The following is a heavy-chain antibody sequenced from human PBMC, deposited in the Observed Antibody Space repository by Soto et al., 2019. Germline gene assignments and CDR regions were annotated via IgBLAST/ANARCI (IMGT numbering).Heavy chain of an antibody. CDR2: ISYDGSNK. CDR3: ARGGRWGDYYDSSGPRDY. V-gene: IGHV3-30-3*01. CDR1: GFTFSSYA. Sequence: ESVGGVVQPGRSLRLSCAASGFTFSSYAMHWVRQAPGKGLEWVAVISYDGSNKYYADSVKGRFTISRDNSKNTLYLQMNSLRAEDTAVYYCARGGRWGDYYDSSGPRDYWGQGTLVTVSS. J-gene: IGHJ4*02. D-gene: IGHD3-22*01.